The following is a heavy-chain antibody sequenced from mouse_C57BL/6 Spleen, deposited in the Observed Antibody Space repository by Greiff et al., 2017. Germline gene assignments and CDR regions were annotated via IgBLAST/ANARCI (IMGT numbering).Heavy chain of an antibody. Sequence: EVKLVESGPELVKPGASVKIPCKASGYTFTDYNMDWVKQSHGKSLEWIGDINPNNGGTIYNQKFKGKATLTVDKSSSTAYMELRSLTSEDTAVYYCAREARLPWFAYWGQGTLVTVSA. CDR3: AREARLPWFAY. CDR2: INPNNGGT. V-gene: IGHV1-18*01. D-gene: IGHD2-4*01. J-gene: IGHJ3*01. CDR1: GYTFTDYN.